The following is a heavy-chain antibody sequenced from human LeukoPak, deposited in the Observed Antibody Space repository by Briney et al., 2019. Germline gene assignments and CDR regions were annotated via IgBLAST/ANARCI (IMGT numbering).Heavy chain of an antibody. CDR1: GFTFTSSA. CDR2: IVVGSGNT. Sequence: SVKVSCKASGFTFTSSAVQWVRQARGQRLGWIGWIVVGSGNTNYAQKFQERVTITRDMSTSTAYMELSGLRSEDTAVYYCAADPYDYGDYVLGYWGQGTLVTVSS. V-gene: IGHV1-58*01. CDR3: AADPYDYGDYVLGY. J-gene: IGHJ4*02. D-gene: IGHD4-17*01.